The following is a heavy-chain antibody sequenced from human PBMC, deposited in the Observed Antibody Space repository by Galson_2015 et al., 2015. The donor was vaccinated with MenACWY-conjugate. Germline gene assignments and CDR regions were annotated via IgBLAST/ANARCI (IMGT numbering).Heavy chain of an antibody. CDR3: ARGSSSGYY. Sequence: ETLSLTCTVSGGSISSSSYYWGWIRQPPGKGLEWIGSIYYRGSTYYNPSLKSRVTISVDTSKNQFSLKLSSVTAADTAVYYFARGSSSGYYWGQGTLVTVSS. CDR2: IYYRGST. D-gene: IGHD3-22*01. V-gene: IGHV4-39*07. CDR1: GGSISSSSYY. J-gene: IGHJ4*02.